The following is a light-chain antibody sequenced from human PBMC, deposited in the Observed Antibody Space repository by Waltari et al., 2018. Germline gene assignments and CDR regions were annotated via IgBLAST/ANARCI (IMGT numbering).Light chain of an antibody. V-gene: IGKV4-1*01. CDR2: WAS. CDR1: QSVLYRSNYKNY. CDR3: QQYLTLPYS. Sequence: ELTQSPDSLPVTLGERATINCKSSQSVLYRSNYKNYLAWFQQKAGQPTKLLIRWASTRESGVPDLFSGSGSDTDFTLTISSLQAEDVAVYYCQQYLTLPYSFGQGTKLEIK. J-gene: IGKJ2*03.